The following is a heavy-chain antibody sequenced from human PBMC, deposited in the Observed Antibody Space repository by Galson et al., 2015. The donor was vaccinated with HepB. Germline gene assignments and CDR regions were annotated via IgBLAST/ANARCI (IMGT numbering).Heavy chain of an antibody. V-gene: IGHV3-21*01. D-gene: IGHD4-23*01. J-gene: IGHJ2*01. CDR2: ISSSSSYI. Sequence: SLRLSCAASGFTFSSYSMNWVRQAPGKGLEWVSSISSSSSYIYYADSVKGRFTISRDNAKSSLYLQMNSLRAEDTAVYYCARDQPLDYGGNSGWYFDLWGRGTLVTVSS. CDR3: ARDQPLDYGGNSGWYFDL. CDR1: GFTFSSYS.